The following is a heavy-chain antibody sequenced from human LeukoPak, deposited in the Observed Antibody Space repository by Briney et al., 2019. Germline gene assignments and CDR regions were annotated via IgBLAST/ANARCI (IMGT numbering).Heavy chain of an antibody. V-gene: IGHV4-34*01. J-gene: IGHJ6*03. Sequence: SETLSLTCAVYGGSFSGYYWSWIRQPPGKGLEWIGEINHSGSTNYNPSLKSRVTISVDTSKNQFSLKLSSVTAADTAVYYCARGFLARYLTYYMDVWGKGTTVTVSS. CDR2: INHSGST. CDR1: GGSFSGYY. CDR3: ARGFLARYLTYYMDV. D-gene: IGHD3-9*01.